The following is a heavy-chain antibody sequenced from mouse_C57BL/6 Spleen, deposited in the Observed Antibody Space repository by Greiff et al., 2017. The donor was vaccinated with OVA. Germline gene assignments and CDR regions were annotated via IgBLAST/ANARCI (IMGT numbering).Heavy chain of an antibody. CDR1: GYTFTDYY. CDR3: ARICYEDYFDY. J-gene: IGHJ2*01. CDR2: INPNNGGT. D-gene: IGHD2-3*01. V-gene: IGHV1-26*01. Sequence: EVQLQQSGPELVKPGASVKISCKASGYTFTDYYMNWVKQSHGKSLEWIGDINPNNGGTSYNQKFKGKATLTVDKSSSTAYMELRSLTSEDSAVYYCARICYEDYFDYWGQGTTLTVSS.